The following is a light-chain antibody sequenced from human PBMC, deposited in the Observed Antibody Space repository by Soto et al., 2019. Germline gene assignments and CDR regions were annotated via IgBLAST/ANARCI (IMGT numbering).Light chain of an antibody. J-gene: IGKJ1*01. V-gene: IGKV3-11*01. Sequence: EIVLIQSPATLSLSPGERATLSCRASQSVSSYLAWYQQKPGQAPRLLIYDASNRATGIPARFSGRGSGTDFTLTISSLEPEDFAVYYCQERSNWSWTFGQGTKVEIK. CDR1: QSVSSY. CDR3: QERSNWSWT. CDR2: DAS.